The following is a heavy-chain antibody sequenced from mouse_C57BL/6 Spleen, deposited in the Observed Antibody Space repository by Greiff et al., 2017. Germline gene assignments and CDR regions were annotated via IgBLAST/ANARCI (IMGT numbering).Heavy chain of an antibody. J-gene: IGHJ4*01. CDR3: ARGGATVVATYYYAMDY. D-gene: IGHD1-1*01. CDR1: GYSITSGYY. V-gene: IGHV3-6*01. Sequence: EVQLQESGPGLVKPSQSLSLTCSVTGYSITSGYYWNWIRQFPGNKLEWMGYISYDGSNNYNPSLKNRISITRDTSKNQFFLKLNSVTTEDTATYYCARGGATVVATYYYAMDYWGQGTSVTVSS. CDR2: ISYDGSN.